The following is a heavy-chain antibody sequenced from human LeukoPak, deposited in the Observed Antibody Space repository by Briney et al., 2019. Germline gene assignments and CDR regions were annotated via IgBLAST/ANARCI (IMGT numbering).Heavy chain of an antibody. J-gene: IGHJ6*04. CDR1: GFTFSSYA. CDR3: ANAIYYYYGMDV. CDR2: ISGSGGST. V-gene: IGHV3-23*01. Sequence: GGSLRLSRAASGFTFSSYAMSWVRQAPGKGLEWVSAISGSGGSTYYADSVKGLFTISRDNSKNTLYLQMNSLRAEDTAVYYCANAIYYYYGMDVWGKGTTVTVSS. D-gene: IGHD2-2*01.